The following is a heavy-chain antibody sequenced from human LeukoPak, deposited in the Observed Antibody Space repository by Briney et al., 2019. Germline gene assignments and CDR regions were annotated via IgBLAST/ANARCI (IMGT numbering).Heavy chain of an antibody. V-gene: IGHV3-48*03. CDR2: ISSSGSTI. D-gene: IGHD3-3*01. CDR3: ARDQRITIFGVDYYGMDV. J-gene: IGHJ6*02. CDR1: GFTFSSYE. Sequence: GGSLRLSCAASGFTFSSYEMNWVRQAPGKGLEWVSYISSSGSTIYYADSVKGRFTISRDNAKNSLYLQMNSLRAEDTAVYYCARDQRITIFGVDYYGMDVWGQGTTVTVSS.